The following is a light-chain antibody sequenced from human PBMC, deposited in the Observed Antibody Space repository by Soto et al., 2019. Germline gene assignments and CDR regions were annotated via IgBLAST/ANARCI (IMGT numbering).Light chain of an antibody. CDR1: SSDVGSYNL. V-gene: IGLV2-23*02. J-gene: IGLJ3*02. CDR3: CSYAGGSTPWV. Sequence: QSALTQPASVSGSPGQSIAISCTGTSSDVGSYNLVSWYQHHPGKAPKLMIYEVTKRPSGVSDRFFASKSGNTASRTISGLQAEDEADYFCCSYAGGSTPWVFGGGTKLTVL. CDR2: EVT.